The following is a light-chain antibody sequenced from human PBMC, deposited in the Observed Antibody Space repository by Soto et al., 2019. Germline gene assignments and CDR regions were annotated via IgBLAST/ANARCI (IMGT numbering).Light chain of an antibody. Sequence: EIVLTQSPAPLSAYPGERANLSCRASESVLDYLAWFQQRPGQSPRLLIYGPATRATGIPGRFRGSGSGTDCTLKISRVEAEDVGVYYCMQATHWPVTFGQGTKVDIK. CDR2: GPA. CDR1: ESVLDY. V-gene: IGKV3-15*01. J-gene: IGKJ1*01. CDR3: MQATHWPVT.